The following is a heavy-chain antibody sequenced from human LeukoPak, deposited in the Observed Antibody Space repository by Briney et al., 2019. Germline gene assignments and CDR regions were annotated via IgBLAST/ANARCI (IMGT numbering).Heavy chain of an antibody. CDR3: ARPRAAAAVMIDY. V-gene: IGHV4-34*01. CDR1: GGSFSGYY. D-gene: IGHD6-13*01. J-gene: IGHJ4*02. Sequence: SETLSLTCAVYGGSFSGYYWSWIRQPPGKELEWIGEINHSGSTNYNPSLKSRVTISVDTSKNQFSLKLSSVTAADTAVYYCARPRAAAAVMIDYWGQGTLVTVSS. CDR2: INHSGST.